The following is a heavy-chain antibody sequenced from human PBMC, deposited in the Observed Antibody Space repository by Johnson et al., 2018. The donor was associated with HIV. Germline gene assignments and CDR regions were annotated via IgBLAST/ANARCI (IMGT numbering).Heavy chain of an antibody. CDR1: GFTFDEYA. J-gene: IGHJ3*02. Sequence: VQLVESGGGLVQPGGSLRLSCAASGFTFDEYAMPWVRQVPGKGLAWVSGINWNGAITGYADSVKGRFTISRDNAKNSLYLQMNSLRAEDTALYFCAREVRVGATGAWVIALDIWGQGTMVTVSS. CDR3: AREVRVGATGAWVIALDI. V-gene: IGHV3-20*04. CDR2: INWNGAIT. D-gene: IGHD1-26*01.